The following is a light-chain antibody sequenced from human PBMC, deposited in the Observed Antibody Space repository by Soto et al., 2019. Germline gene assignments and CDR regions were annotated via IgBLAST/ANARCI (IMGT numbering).Light chain of an antibody. CDR1: QGIIND. CDR3: QQRSNWPLIT. Sequence: DIQMTHSPSSLSSSVGDRVTMTFLSSQGIINDLGWYQQKPGKAPKRLIYAASSLQSGVPSRFSGSGFGTEFTLTISSLQPEDFAEYHCQQRSNWPLITFGQGTRLEI. CDR2: AAS. V-gene: IGKV1-17*01. J-gene: IGKJ5*01.